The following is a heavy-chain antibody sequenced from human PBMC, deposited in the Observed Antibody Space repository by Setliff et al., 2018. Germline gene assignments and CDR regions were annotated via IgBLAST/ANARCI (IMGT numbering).Heavy chain of an antibody. CDR1: GGTFSDNA. J-gene: IGHJ4*02. CDR2: IIPIFRTA. D-gene: IGHD6-13*01. CDR3: VTFSSSWDGY. Sequence: SVKVSCKTSGGTFSDNAMSWVRQAPGQGPEWMGGIIPIFRTANYAQKFQGRVTITTDESTSTAYMELSSLRSEDTAVYYCVTFSSSWDGYWGQGTLVTVSS. V-gene: IGHV1-69*05.